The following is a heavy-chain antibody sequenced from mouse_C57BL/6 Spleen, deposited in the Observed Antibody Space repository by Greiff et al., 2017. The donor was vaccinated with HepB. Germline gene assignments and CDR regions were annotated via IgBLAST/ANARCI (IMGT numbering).Heavy chain of an antibody. CDR1: GYTFTSYW. CDR3: ARSLDYYGSSYSGFAY. CDR2: IHPNSGST. J-gene: IGHJ3*01. Sequence: VQLQQSGAELVKPGASVKLSCKASGYTFTSYWMHWVKQRPGQGLEWIGMIHPNSGSTNYNEKFKSKATLTVDKSSSTAYMHLSSLTSEDSAVYYCARSLDYYGSSYSGFAYWGQGTLVTVSA. V-gene: IGHV1-64*01. D-gene: IGHD1-1*01.